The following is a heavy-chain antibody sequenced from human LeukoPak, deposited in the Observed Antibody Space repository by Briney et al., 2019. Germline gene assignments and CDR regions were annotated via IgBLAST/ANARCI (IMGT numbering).Heavy chain of an antibody. V-gene: IGHV4-4*02. J-gene: IGHJ4*02. CDR3: ARTPHGRYSYIDY. Sequence: NPSGTLSLTCGVSGGSISSSNWWSWVRQAPGKGLEWIGEIWHTGNTNYNPSLKSRVTMSVDKSKNQFSLKLSSVTAADTAVYYCARTPHGRYSYIDYWGQGTLVTVSS. CDR1: GGSISSSNW. D-gene: IGHD5-18*01. CDR2: IWHTGNT.